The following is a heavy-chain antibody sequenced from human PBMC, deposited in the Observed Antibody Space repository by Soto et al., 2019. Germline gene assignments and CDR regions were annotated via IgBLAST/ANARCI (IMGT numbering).Heavy chain of an antibody. V-gene: IGHV1-3*01. Sequence: ATVKVSCKASGYTFTSYAMHWVCQAPGQRLEWMGWINAGNGNTKYSQKFQGRVTITRDTSASTAYMELSSLRSEDTAVYYCARDLQSCDIGTVYRYGMNAWGQGTTVT. J-gene: IGHJ6*02. D-gene: IGHD3-9*01. CDR1: GYTFTSYA. CDR2: INAGNGNT. CDR3: ARDLQSCDIGTVYRYGMNA.